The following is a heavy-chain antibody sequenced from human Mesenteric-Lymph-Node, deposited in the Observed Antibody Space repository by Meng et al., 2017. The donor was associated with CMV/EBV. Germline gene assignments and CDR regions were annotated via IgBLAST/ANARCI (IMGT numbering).Heavy chain of an antibody. CDR1: GGSIGSGGYY. J-gene: IGHJ5*02. CDR3: ARSSSSSISWFDP. Sequence: VSGGSIGSGGYYWSWIRQHPGQSLGWIGYIYYSGNTYYNPSLKSRVTISLDTSKNQFSLRLSSVTAADTAVYYCARSSSSSISWFDPWGQGTLVTVSS. D-gene: IGHD6-6*01. V-gene: IGHV4-31*02. CDR2: IYYSGNT.